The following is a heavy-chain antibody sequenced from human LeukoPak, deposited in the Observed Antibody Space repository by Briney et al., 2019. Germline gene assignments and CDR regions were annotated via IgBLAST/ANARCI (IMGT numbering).Heavy chain of an antibody. D-gene: IGHD1-14*01. CDR1: GCPMSGYY. CDR3: TGEPAGGFRFDY. J-gene: IGHJ4*02. Sequence: PSETLSLTCTVSGCPMSGYYWSWIRQPPGKGLEWIAYINYSGSTTYNPSLKSRVTISIDTSKNQFSLKLTSVTASDTAVYYCTGEPAGGFRFDYWGQRTLVTVSS. V-gene: IGHV4-59*08. CDR2: INYSGST.